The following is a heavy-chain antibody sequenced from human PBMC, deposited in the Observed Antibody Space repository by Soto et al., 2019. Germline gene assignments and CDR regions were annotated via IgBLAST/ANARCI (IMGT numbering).Heavy chain of an antibody. Sequence: PWDTLSLTGVVHGGSFSGYYWSWIRQPPGKGLEWIGEINYSGSTNYTPSLKSRATISVETSKNQFSLKRSSVTAADPAVYYCPSDTTVTKGGYYCGMDVWRQGTTVTVSS. CDR1: GGSFSGYY. V-gene: IGHV4-34*01. CDR2: INYSGST. J-gene: IGHJ6*02. D-gene: IGHD4-4*01. CDR3: PSDTTVTKGGYYCGMDV.